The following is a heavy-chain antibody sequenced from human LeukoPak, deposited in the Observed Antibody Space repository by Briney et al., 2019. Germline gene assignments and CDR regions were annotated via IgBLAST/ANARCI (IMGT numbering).Heavy chain of an antibody. D-gene: IGHD3-10*01. CDR3: PSVRITMVQGVGISTDAFDI. J-gene: IGHJ3*02. Sequence: ASVKVSCKASGYTFTSYDLNWVRQATGQGLEWMGWMNPNSGNTGYAQKFQGRVTMTRNTSISTAYMELNSLRSDDTAVYYLPSVRITMVQGVGISTDAFDIWGQGTMVSVSS. CDR1: GYTFTSYD. V-gene: IGHV1-8*01. CDR2: MNPNSGNT.